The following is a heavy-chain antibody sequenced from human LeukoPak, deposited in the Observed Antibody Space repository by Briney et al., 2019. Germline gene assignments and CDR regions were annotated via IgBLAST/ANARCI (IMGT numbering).Heavy chain of an antibody. Sequence: GGSLRLSCAASGFTFSSYAMHWVRQAPGKGLEWVAVISYDGSNKYYADSVKGRFTISRDNAKNSLYLQMNSLRAEDTAVYYCAREPVVPAAKLDYWGQGTLVTVSS. V-gene: IGHV3-30-3*01. CDR2: ISYDGSNK. CDR3: AREPVVPAAKLDY. J-gene: IGHJ4*02. CDR1: GFTFSSYA. D-gene: IGHD2-2*01.